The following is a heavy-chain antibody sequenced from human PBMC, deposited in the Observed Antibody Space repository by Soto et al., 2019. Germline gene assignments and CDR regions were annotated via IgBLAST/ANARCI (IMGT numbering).Heavy chain of an antibody. V-gene: IGHV3-15*01. CDR2: IKSKTDGGTT. CDR1: GFTFSNAL. D-gene: IGHD4-17*01. J-gene: IGHJ4*02. CDR3: TTAPAVTTYFPSDDY. Sequence: GGSLRLSCAASGFTFSNALMSWVRQAPGKGLEWVGRIKSKTDGGTTDYAAPVTGSFTISRDDSKNTPYLQINSLKTEDTAVYYCTTAPAVTTYFPSDDYWGQVTLVTVSS.